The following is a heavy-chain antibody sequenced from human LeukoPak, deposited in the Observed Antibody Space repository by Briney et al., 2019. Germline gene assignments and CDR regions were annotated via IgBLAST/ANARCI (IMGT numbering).Heavy chain of an antibody. J-gene: IGHJ4*02. V-gene: IGHV3-23*01. D-gene: IGHD3-16*02. Sequence: GGSLRLSCVASGFTFSSYAMSWVRRAPGKGLEWVSAISGSGGSTYYADSVKGRFTISRDNSENTLYLQMNSLRAEDTAVYYCARGGVYYDYVWGSYRYTQLDYWGQGTLVTVSS. CDR3: ARGGVYYDYVWGSYRYTQLDY. CDR1: GFTFSSYA. CDR2: ISGSGGST.